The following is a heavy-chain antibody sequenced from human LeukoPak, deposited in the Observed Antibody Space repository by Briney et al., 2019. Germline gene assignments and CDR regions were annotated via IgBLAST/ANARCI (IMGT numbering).Heavy chain of an antibody. D-gene: IGHD6-13*01. CDR3: ASQIAAAGGEYFQH. CDR2: IYYSGST. CDR1: GGSISSYY. Sequence: SETLSLTCTVPGGSISSYYWSWIRQPPRKGLEWIGYIYYSGSTNHNPSLKSRVTISVDTSKNQFSLKLSSVTAADTAVYYCASQIAAAGGEYFQHWGQGTLVTVSS. V-gene: IGHV4-59*08. J-gene: IGHJ1*01.